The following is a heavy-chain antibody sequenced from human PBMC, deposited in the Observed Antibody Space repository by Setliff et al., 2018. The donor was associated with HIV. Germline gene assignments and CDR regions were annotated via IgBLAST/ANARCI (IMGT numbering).Heavy chain of an antibody. D-gene: IGHD3-3*01. CDR1: GDTFAHYA. CDR2: IIPVFGKV. J-gene: IGHJ6*03. V-gene: IGHV1-69*13. CDR3: ARDQGFWSGFTYNYYMDV. Sequence: SVKVSCKAPGDTFAHYALNWVRQVPGQGLEWMGGIIPVFGKVEYAQRFQGRVKITADESTSTAYMEMSSLRSDDTAVYYCARDQGFWSGFTYNYYMDVWGKGTTVTVSS.